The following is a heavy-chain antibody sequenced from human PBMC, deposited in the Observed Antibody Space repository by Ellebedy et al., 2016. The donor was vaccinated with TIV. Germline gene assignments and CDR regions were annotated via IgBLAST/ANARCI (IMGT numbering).Heavy chain of an antibody. V-gene: IGHV3-33*01. J-gene: IGHJ3*02. CDR2: IWHDGNNK. CDR3: ARGVMSFALDI. D-gene: IGHD3-16*01. Sequence: GESLKISCVASGFMFETFGMHWVRQAPGKGLEWVAVIWHDGNNKYYTASVKGRFTISRDNSKSTLYLQMNSLRAEDTAVYYCARGVMSFALDIWGQGTMVTVSS. CDR1: GFMFETFG.